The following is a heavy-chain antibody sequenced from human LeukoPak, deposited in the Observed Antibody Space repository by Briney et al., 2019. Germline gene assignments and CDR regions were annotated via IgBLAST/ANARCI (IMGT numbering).Heavy chain of an antibody. CDR2: ISYDGSNK. J-gene: IGHJ4*02. D-gene: IGHD4-23*01. CDR3: ARISYGGQFDY. Sequence: RPGGSLRLSCAASGFTFSSYGMHWVRQAPGKGLEWVAVISYDGSNKYYADSVKGRFTISRDNSKNTLYLQMNSLRAEDTAVYYCARISYGGQFDYWGQGTLVTVSS. V-gene: IGHV3-30*03. CDR1: GFTFSSYG.